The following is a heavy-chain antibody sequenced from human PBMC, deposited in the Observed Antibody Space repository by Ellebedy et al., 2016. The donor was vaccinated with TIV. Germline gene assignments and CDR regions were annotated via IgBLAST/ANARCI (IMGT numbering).Heavy chain of an antibody. CDR2: IHEDGSEK. J-gene: IGHJ6*02. V-gene: IGHV3-7*04. CDR1: GFTFSGYW. D-gene: IGHD3-22*01. Sequence: GESLKISXAASGFTFSGYWMSWFRQAPGKGLEWVANIHEDGSEKYYVDSVKGRFIISRDNTKKSLYLQMNSLKAEDTAVYYCAGYEYYDASPTYYHYYYGLDVWGQGTTVAVSS. CDR3: AGYEYYDASPTYYHYYYGLDV.